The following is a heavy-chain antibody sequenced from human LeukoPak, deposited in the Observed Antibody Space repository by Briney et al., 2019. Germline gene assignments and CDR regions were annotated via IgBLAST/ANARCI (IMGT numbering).Heavy chain of an antibody. J-gene: IGHJ3*01. Sequence: PGGSLRLSCAASAFTFSNALMTWVRQAPGKGLEWLGHIKSKSDGGTTDCAGPFKGRFTITRDDSKNTLYLQMNSLKTEDTAVYYCTTWDGVDWGQGTMVTVSS. V-gene: IGHV3-15*01. D-gene: IGHD1-26*01. CDR2: IKSKSDGGTT. CDR1: AFTFSNAL. CDR3: TTWDGVD.